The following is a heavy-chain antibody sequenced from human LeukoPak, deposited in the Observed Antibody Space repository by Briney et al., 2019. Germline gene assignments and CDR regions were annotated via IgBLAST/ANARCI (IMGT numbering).Heavy chain of an antibody. J-gene: IGHJ6*02. V-gene: IGHV4-34*01. D-gene: IGHD1-26*01. Sequence: SETLSLTCAVYGGSFSGYYWSWIRQPPGKGLEWIGEINHSGSTNYNPSLKSRVTISVDTSKNQFSLKLSSVTAADTAVYYCARGVVGATTPSHLYYYYGMDVWGQGTTVTVSS. CDR3: ARGVVGATTPSHLYYYYGMDV. CDR1: GGSFSGYY. CDR2: INHSGST.